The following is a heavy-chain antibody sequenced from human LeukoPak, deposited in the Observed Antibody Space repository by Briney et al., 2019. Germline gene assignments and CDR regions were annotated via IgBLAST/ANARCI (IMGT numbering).Heavy chain of an antibody. Sequence: SVKVSCKASGGTFSSYAISWVRQAPGQGLEWMGRIIPIFGTANYAQKFQGRVTITTDESTSTAYMELSSLRSEDTAVYYCASGVEMATINFDYWGQGTLVTVSS. D-gene: IGHD5-24*01. CDR3: ASGVEMATINFDY. J-gene: IGHJ4*02. V-gene: IGHV1-69*05. CDR1: GGTFSSYA. CDR2: IIPIFGTA.